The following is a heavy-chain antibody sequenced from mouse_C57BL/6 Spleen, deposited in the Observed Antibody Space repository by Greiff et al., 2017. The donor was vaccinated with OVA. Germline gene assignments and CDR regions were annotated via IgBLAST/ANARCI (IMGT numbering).Heavy chain of an antibody. CDR2: ILPGSGST. D-gene: IGHD2-5*01. J-gene: IGHJ2*01. V-gene: IGHV1-9*01. CDR1: GYTFTSYW. CDR3: YYSNYEGTFFDY. Sequence: QAQLQQPGAELVKPGASVKLSCKASGYTFTSYWMQWVKQRPGHGLEWIGEILPGSGSTNYNEKFKGKATFTADTSSNTAYMQLSSLTTEDSAIYYCYYSNYEGTFFDYWGQGTTLTVSS.